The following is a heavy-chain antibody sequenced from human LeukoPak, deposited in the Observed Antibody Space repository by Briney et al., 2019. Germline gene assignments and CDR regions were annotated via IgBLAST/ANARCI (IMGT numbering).Heavy chain of an antibody. CDR3: AAYYYDSSGSPGGYYYYMDV. Sequence: SVKVSCKASGGTFSSYAMIWVRQAPGQGLEWMGGIIPIFGTANYAQKFQGRVTITADESTSTAYMELSSLRSEDTAVYYCAAYYYDSSGSPGGYYYYMDVWGKGTTVTISS. V-gene: IGHV1-69*13. CDR2: IIPIFGTA. CDR1: GGTFSSYA. D-gene: IGHD3-22*01. J-gene: IGHJ6*03.